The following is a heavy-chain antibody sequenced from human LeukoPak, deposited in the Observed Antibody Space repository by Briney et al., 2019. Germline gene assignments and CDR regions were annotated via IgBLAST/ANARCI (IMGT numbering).Heavy chain of an antibody. CDR2: IRYDGSNK. CDR3: AGATVVTNAFDI. V-gene: IGHV3-30*02. J-gene: IGHJ3*02. D-gene: IGHD4-23*01. CDR1: GFTFSSYG. Sequence: PGGSLRLSCAASGFTFSSYGMHWVRQAPGKGLEWVAFIRYDGSNKYYADSVKGRFTISRDNSKNTLYLQMNSLRAEDTAVYYCAGATVVTNAFDIWGQGTMVTVSS.